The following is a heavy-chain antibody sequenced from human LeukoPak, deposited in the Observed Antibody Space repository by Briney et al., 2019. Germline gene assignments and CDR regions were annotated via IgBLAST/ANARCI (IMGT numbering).Heavy chain of an antibody. CDR3: ARGRSYYPFDY. CDR1: GGSFSGYY. CDR2: ISHSGST. J-gene: IGHJ4*02. D-gene: IGHD3-10*01. V-gene: IGHV4-34*01. Sequence: PSETLSLTCAVYGGSFSGYYWSWIRQPPGKGLEWIGEISHSGSTNYNPSLKSRVTISVDTSKNQFSLKLSSVTVADTAVYYCARGRSYYPFDYWGQGTLVTVSS.